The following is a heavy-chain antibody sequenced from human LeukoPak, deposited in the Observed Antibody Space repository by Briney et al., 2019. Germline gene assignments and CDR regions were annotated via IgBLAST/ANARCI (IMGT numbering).Heavy chain of an antibody. CDR2: IKSKADGGTT. CDR1: GFTFSNAW. J-gene: IGHJ4*02. CDR3: TTDQDDFWSGYYRDY. D-gene: IGHD3-3*01. V-gene: IGHV3-15*01. Sequence: GGSLRLSCAASGFTFSNAWMSWVRQAPGKGLEWVGRIKSKADGGTTDYAAPVKGRFTISRDDSKNTLYLQMNSLKTEDTAVYYCTTDQDDFWSGYYRDYWGQGTLVTVSS.